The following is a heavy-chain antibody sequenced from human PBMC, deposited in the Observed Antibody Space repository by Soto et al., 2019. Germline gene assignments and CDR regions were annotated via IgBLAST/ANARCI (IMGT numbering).Heavy chain of an antibody. V-gene: IGHV4-59*01. CDR2: IYYSGST. CDR3: ASGRWDTMVRGGNASKSYYYYYMDV. CDR1: GDSISSYY. Sequence: PSVTLSLTCTVSGDSISSYYWSWIRQPPGKGLEWIGYIYYSGSTNYNPSLKSRVTISVDTSKNQFSLKLSSVTAADTAVYYCASGRWDTMVRGGNASKSYYYYYMDVWGKGTTVTVSS. J-gene: IGHJ6*03. D-gene: IGHD3-10*01.